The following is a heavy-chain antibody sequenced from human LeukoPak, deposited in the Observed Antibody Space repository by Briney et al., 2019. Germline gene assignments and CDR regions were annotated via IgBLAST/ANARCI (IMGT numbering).Heavy chain of an antibody. Sequence: GGSLRLSCAASGFTFSSYAMHWVRKAPGKGLEWVAFIRFDGGNKYYADSVKGRLTISRDNSKNTLYLQMNSLRAEDTAVYYCARGGVFIAEAGIDYWGQGTLVTVSS. J-gene: IGHJ4*02. CDR3: ARGGVFIAEAGIDY. CDR2: IRFDGGNK. CDR1: GFTFSSYA. V-gene: IGHV3-30*02. D-gene: IGHD6-19*01.